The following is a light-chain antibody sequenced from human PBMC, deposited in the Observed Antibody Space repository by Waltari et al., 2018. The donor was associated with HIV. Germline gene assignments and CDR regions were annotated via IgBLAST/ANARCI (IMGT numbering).Light chain of an antibody. V-gene: IGLV3-19*01. CDR3: NSRDSSGDHLV. CDR2: GKN. CDR1: SLRSYY. Sequence: SSELTQDPAVSVALGQTVRITCQGDSLRSYYANWYQQKPGQAPLLVMYGKNNRPSGIPDRFSGSSTGNTAYLTIAGAQAEDEADFYCNSRDSSGDHLVFGGGTKLTVL. J-gene: IGLJ3*02.